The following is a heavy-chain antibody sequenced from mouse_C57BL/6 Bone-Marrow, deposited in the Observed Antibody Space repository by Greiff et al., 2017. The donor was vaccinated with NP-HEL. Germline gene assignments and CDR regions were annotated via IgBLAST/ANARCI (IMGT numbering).Heavy chain of an antibody. J-gene: IGHJ4*01. CDR1: GYSFTDYN. Sequence: EVQLQQSGPELVKPGASVKISCKASGYSFTDYNMNWVKQSHGKSLEWIGVITPNYGTTSYNQKFKGKATLTVDQSSSTAYMQLNSLTSEDAAVYYCARDYYGSSYVYYAMDDWGQRTSVTVSS. D-gene: IGHD1-1*01. CDR2: ITPNYGTT. V-gene: IGHV1-39*01. CDR3: ARDYYGSSYVYYAMDD.